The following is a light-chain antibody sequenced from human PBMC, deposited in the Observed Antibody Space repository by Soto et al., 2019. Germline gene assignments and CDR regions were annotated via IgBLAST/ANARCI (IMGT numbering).Light chain of an antibody. V-gene: IGLV1-51*01. CDR1: SSNIGNNY. CDR2: DNN. Sequence: QSVLTQPPSVSAAPGQKVTISCSGSSSNIGNNYVSCYQQLPGTAPKLLIYDNNKRPSGIPDRFSCCKSCAAATLGITGRQTGDEADYYCGTWDSSLSAVVFGGGTKLTVL. J-gene: IGLJ2*01. CDR3: GTWDSSLSAVV.